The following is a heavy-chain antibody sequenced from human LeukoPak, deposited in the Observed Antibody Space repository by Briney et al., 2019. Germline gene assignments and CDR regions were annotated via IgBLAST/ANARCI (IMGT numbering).Heavy chain of an antibody. V-gene: IGHV3-48*03. CDR1: GFTFSSYE. CDR3: GPSRQYVGDFDI. J-gene: IGHJ3*02. CDR2: ISSSSTII. Sequence: GGSVRLSCSAWGFTFSSYELYWVGQAAGKGREGISYISSSSTIIKYEACVRGRFPISRDDARESLYLQMSSLRADDPAIYYCGPSRQYVGDFDIWGQGTLVTVYS. D-gene: IGHD2-21*01.